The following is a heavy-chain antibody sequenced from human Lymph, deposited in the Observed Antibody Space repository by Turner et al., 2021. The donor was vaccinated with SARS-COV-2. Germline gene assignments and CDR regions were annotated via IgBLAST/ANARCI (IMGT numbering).Heavy chain of an antibody. V-gene: IGHV1-69*10. Sequence: QVQLVQSGAEVKKPGSSVKVSCKASGGTFSSYAISWVRQAPGQGLGWVGAIIPILRKATYAQKFQGRVTSTADKATSTAEMELSSVRSEDTAVFYCARVVGGFGELGYYYYYGMDVWGQGTTVTVSS. CDR3: ARVVGGFGELGYYYYYGMDV. D-gene: IGHD3-10*01. J-gene: IGHJ6*02. CDR2: IIPILRKA. CDR1: GGTFSSYA.